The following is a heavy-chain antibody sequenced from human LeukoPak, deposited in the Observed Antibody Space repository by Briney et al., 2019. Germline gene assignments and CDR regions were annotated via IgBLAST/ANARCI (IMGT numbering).Heavy chain of an antibody. CDR2: VYPATSDT. J-gene: IGHJ4*02. Sequence: GESLKISCKGSGYSFPNYWIGWVRQMPGKGLEWIGIVYPATSDTTYSPSFQGQVTISADKSSSTAYLQWSSLKASDTAMYYCVRGIWFGELLGSLDYWGQGTLVTVSS. CDR3: VRGIWFGELLGSLDY. D-gene: IGHD3-10*01. V-gene: IGHV5-51*01. CDR1: GYSFPNYW.